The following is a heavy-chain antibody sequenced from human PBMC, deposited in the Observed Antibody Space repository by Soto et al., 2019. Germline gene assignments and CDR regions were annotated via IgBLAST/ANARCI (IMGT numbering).Heavy chain of an antibody. Sequence: GASVKVSCKASGYTFTGYYMHWVRQAPGQGLEWMGWINPNSGGTNYAQKFQGWVTMTRDTSISTAYMELSRLRSDDTAVYYCAREPIAAAGTDYYYYYVMDVPAQGTTVTVS. CDR3: AREPIAAAGTDYYYYYVMDV. J-gene: IGHJ6*02. D-gene: IGHD6-13*01. CDR2: INPNSGGT. CDR1: GYTFTGYY. V-gene: IGHV1-2*04.